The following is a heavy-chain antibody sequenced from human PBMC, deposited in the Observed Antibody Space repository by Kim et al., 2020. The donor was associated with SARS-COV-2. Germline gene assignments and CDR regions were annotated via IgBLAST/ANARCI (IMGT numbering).Heavy chain of an antibody. D-gene: IGHD6-19*01. V-gene: IGHV1-8*01. J-gene: IGHJ4*02. CDR3: ARGRRQWLGRYYFDY. Sequence: QKFQGRVTMTRNTSISTAYMELSSLRAEDTAVYYWARGRRQWLGRYYFDYWGQGTLVTVSS.